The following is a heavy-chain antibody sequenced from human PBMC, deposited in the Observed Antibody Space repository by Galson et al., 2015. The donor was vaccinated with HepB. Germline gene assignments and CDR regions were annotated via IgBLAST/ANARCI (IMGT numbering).Heavy chain of an antibody. D-gene: IGHD3-3*01. Sequence: SLRLSCAASGFTFSSYSMNWVRQAPGKGLEWVSSISSSSSYIYYADSVKGRFTISRDNAKNSLYLQMNSLRAEDTAVYYCARDAPDFWSGYPNWFDPWGQGTLVTVSS. CDR2: ISSSSSYI. CDR3: ARDAPDFWSGYPNWFDP. J-gene: IGHJ5*02. V-gene: IGHV3-21*01. CDR1: GFTFSSYS.